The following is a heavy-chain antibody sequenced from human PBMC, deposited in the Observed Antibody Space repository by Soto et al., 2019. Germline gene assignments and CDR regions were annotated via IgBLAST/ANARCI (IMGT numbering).Heavy chain of an antibody. CDR1: GYTFTSYG. Sequence: QVHLVQCGAEVKKPGASVKVSCKASGYTFTSYGITWVRQAPGQGLEWRGWISAHNGNTDYAQKLQGRVIATRDTSPTTASMELRSLRSDDTGVYYCARGRYGDSWGQGALVTVSS. CDR2: ISAHNGNT. J-gene: IGHJ4*02. CDR3: ARGRYGDS. D-gene: IGHD1-1*01. V-gene: IGHV1-18*01.